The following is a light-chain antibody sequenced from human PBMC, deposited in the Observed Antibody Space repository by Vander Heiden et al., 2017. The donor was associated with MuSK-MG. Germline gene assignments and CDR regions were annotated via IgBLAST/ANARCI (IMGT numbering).Light chain of an antibody. CDR1: NIGSKS. Sequence: SYVLTQPPSVSVAPGQTARVTCGGNNIGSKSVHWYQQKPGQAPVLVVYDDSDRPSGIPDRFSGSNSGNTATLTITRVEAGDEADYDCQVWDSSSDHSVFGTGTKVTVL. CDR2: DDS. CDR3: QVWDSSSDHSV. V-gene: IGLV3-21*02. J-gene: IGLJ1*01.